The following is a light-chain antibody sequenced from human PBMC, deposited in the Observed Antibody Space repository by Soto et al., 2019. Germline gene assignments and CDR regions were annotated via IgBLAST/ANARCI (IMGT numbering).Light chain of an antibody. V-gene: IGKV1-33*01. Sequence: DIPMTQSPSSLSAFVGDRVTITCQASQDISNYLNWYQQKRGRAPRVXLYDASSLETGVQSRFSGSGAGTDCTLTISSLQPEDVATDYCQHYDHPTITFGQGTRLEIK. CDR3: QHYDHPTIT. CDR2: DAS. CDR1: QDISNY. J-gene: IGKJ5*01.